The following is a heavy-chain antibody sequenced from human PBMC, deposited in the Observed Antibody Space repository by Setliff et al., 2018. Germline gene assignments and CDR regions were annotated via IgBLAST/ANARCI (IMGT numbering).Heavy chain of an antibody. J-gene: IGHJ6*02. V-gene: IGHV1-18*01. D-gene: IGHD3-3*01. Sequence: RASVKVSCKASGYTFTSYGISWVRQAPGQGLEWMGWISAYNGNTNYAQKLQGRVTMTTDTSTSTAYMELRSLRSDDTAVYYCASDGQGNYNFWSGSYYYYGMDVRGQGTTVTVSS. CDR3: ASDGQGNYNFWSGSYYYYGMDV. CDR1: GYTFTSYG. CDR2: ISAYNGNT.